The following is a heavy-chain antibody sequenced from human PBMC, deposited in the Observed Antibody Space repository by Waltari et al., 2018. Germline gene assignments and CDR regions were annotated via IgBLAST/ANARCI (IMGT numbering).Heavy chain of an antibody. CDR3: ARGTLVVPALGVGGETYYYYGMDV. CDR2: IIPTLGIA. J-gene: IGHJ6*02. D-gene: IGHD2-2*01. Sequence: QVQLVQSGAEVKKPGSSVKVSCKASGGTFSSYAISWVRTAPGQGLEWMGRIIPTLGIANYAQKFQGRVTITADKSTSTAYMELSSLRSEDTAVYYCARGTLVVPALGVGGETYYYYGMDVWGQGTTVTVSS. CDR1: GGTFSSYA. V-gene: IGHV1-69*09.